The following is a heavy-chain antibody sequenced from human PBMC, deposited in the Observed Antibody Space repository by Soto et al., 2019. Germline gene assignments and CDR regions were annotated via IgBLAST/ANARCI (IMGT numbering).Heavy chain of an antibody. V-gene: IGHV3-48*01. Sequence: GGSLRLSCAASGFTFRNYGMNWVRQAPGKGLEWVSYIGLGSSTKYYADSVEGRFTISRDNAKNSLYLQMNSPRAEDTAVYYCARDQLYYNDISGRPLNAFDVWGQGTMVTVSS. CDR2: IGLGSSTK. CDR3: ARDQLYYNDISGRPLNAFDV. J-gene: IGHJ3*01. CDR1: GFTFRNYG. D-gene: IGHD3-22*01.